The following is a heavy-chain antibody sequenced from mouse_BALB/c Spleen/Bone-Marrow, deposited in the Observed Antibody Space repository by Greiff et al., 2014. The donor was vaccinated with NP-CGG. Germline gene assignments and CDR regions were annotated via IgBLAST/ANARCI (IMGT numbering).Heavy chain of an antibody. D-gene: IGHD1-2*01. V-gene: IGHV1-4*02. J-gene: IGHJ2*01. CDR1: GYTFTGYT. CDR2: IVPRSGYT. CDR3: AREDITTAYFDY. Sequence: VKLVESASERARPGASVRLSCRASGYTFTGYTMQWVKQRPGQGLEWIGYIVPRSGYTDYNQKFKDKTTLTADKSSNTAYMQLSRLTSEDSAVYYGAREDITTAYFDYWGQGTTLTVSS.